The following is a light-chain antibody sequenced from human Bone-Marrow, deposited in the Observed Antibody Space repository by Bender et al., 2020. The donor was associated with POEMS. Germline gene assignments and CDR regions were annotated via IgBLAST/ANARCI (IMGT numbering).Light chain of an antibody. CDR3: CSKASPGVV. CDR2: INN. CDR1: SSNIGTNP. Sequence: QSVLTQPPSASGTPRQRVTISCSGSSSNIGTNPVNWYQQLPGTAPKLLIYINNQRPSGVPDRFSGSKSGTSASLAISGLQSEDEADYYCCSKASPGVVFGGGTKLTVL. V-gene: IGLV1-44*01. J-gene: IGLJ2*01.